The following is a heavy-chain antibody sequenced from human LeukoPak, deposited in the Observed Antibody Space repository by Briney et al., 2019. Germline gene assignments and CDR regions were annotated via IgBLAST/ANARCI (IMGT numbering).Heavy chain of an antibody. CDR1: AFTFSSYA. V-gene: IGHV3-30*18. CDR3: AKDRVVITN. J-gene: IGHJ4*02. D-gene: IGHD3-22*01. CDR2: LSKDGSNK. Sequence: PGGSLRLSCAASAFTFSSYAMHWVRQAPGKGLEWVAVLSKDGSNKYYADSVKGRFTISRDNSKNTLYLQMNSLRAEDTAVYYCAKDRVVITNWGQGTLVTVSS.